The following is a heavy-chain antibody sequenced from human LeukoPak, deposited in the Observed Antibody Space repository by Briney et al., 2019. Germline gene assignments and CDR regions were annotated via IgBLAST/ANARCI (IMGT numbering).Heavy chain of an antibody. CDR1: GYTFTDYY. Sequence: ASVKVSCKASGYTFTDYYMHWVRQAPGQGLEWMGWINPNSGGTNYAQKFQGRVTMTRDTSISTAYMELSSLRSDDTAVYYCARADDSSGYYRFDYWGQGTLVTVSS. CDR3: ARADDSSGYYRFDY. J-gene: IGHJ4*02. V-gene: IGHV1-2*02. CDR2: INPNSGGT. D-gene: IGHD3-22*01.